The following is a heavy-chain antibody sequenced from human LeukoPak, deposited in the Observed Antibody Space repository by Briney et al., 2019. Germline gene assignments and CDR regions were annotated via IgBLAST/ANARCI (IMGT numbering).Heavy chain of an antibody. Sequence: AGGSLRLSCAASGISFSSNAMHWVRQAPGKGLEWVANIKKDGSDKYYADSVKGRFTVSRDNAKNSLYLQMNSLRAEDTAVYYCLHYDSGSVWGQGTPVTVSS. V-gene: IGHV3-7*01. J-gene: IGHJ4*02. D-gene: IGHD3-10*01. CDR2: IKKDGSDK. CDR3: LHYDSGSV. CDR1: GISFSSNA.